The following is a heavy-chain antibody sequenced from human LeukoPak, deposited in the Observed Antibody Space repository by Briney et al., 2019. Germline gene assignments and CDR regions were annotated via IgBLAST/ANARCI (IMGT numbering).Heavy chain of an antibody. CDR2: IYTSGST. CDR1: GGSISSGSYY. Sequence: SETLSLTCTVSGGSISSGSYYWSWIRQPAGKGLEWIGRIYTSGSTNYNPSLKSRVTISVDTSENQFSLKLSSVTAADTAVYYCARADYYDTHYFDYWGQGTLVTVSS. J-gene: IGHJ4*02. D-gene: IGHD3-22*01. CDR3: ARADYYDTHYFDY. V-gene: IGHV4-61*02.